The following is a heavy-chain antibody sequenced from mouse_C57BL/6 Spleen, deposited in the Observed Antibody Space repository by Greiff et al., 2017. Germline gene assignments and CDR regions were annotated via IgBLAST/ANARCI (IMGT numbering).Heavy chain of an antibody. CDR3: AAYYGYWYFDV. V-gene: IGHV3-6*01. CDR2: ISYDGSN. CDR1: GYSITSGYY. D-gene: IGHD1-1*02. J-gene: IGHJ1*03. Sequence: ESGPGLVKPSQSLSLTCSVTGYSITSGYYWNWIRQFPGNKLEWMGYISYDGSNNYNPSLKNRISITRDTSKNQFFLKLNSVTTEDTATYYCAAYYGYWYFDVWGTGTTVTVSS.